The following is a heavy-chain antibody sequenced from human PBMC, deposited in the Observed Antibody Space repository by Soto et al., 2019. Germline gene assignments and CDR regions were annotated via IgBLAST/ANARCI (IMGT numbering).Heavy chain of an antibody. V-gene: IGHV3-23*01. J-gene: IGHJ3*02. CDR1: GFTFSSYA. CDR2: VLGSGGST. Sequence: EGSLRLSCAASGFTFSSYAMSWVRQTPGKGLEWVSGVLGSGGSTFYADSVKGRFTISRDNSKNTLYVQMNSLRAEDTAIYYCARKGPPRDAFDIWGQGTMVTVSS. CDR3: ARKGPPRDAFDI.